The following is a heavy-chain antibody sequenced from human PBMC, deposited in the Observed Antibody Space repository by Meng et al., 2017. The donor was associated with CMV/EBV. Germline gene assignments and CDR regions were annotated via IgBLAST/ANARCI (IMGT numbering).Heavy chain of an antibody. V-gene: IGHV3-13*01. CDR2: IGTAGDT. Sequence: GESLKISCAASGFTFSSYDMHWVRQATGKGLEWVSAIGTAGDTYYPGSVKGRFTISRENAKNSLYLQMNSLRAGDTAVYYCARDKGYCSGGSCYWDAFDIWGQGTMVTVSS. CDR3: ARDKGYCSGGSCYWDAFDI. D-gene: IGHD2-15*01. CDR1: GFTFSSYD. J-gene: IGHJ3*02.